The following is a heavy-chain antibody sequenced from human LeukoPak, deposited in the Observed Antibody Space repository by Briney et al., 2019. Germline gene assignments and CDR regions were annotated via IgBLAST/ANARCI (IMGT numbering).Heavy chain of an antibody. CDR1: GFTFSSYE. Sequence: PGGSLRLSCAASGFTFSSYEMNWVRQAPGKGLEWVSYISSSGSTIYYADSVKGRFTISRDNAKNSLYLQMNSLRAEDTAVYYCARVGILTGYYTIDYWGQGTLVTVSS. J-gene: IGHJ4*02. CDR3: ARVGILTGYYTIDY. CDR2: ISSSGSTI. D-gene: IGHD3-9*01. V-gene: IGHV3-48*03.